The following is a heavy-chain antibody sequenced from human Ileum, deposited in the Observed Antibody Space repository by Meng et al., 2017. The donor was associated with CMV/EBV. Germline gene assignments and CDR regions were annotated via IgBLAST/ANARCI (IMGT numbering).Heavy chain of an antibody. D-gene: IGHD7-27*01. V-gene: IGHV3-69-1*01. CDR2: ISSSNNI. J-gene: IGHJ4*02. CDR3: SRLGQFDY. Sequence: SLRLSCAASGFTFTDYWMSWVRQAPGKGLGWVSYISSSNNIYYADSVKGRFTVSRDNAKNSLYLQMNSLSVDDTAVYYCSRLGQFDYWGRGTLVTVSS. CDR1: GFTFTDYW.